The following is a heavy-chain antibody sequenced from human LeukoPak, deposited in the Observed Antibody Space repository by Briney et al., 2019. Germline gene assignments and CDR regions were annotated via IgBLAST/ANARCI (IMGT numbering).Heavy chain of an antibody. CDR1: GYTFTGYY. CDR3: ATLSTRDGYNTYYYYYFMDV. J-gene: IGHJ6*03. V-gene: IGHV1-2*06. D-gene: IGHD5-24*01. CDR2: INPNSGGT. Sequence: ASVKVSCKASGYTFTGYYMHWVRQAPGQGLEWMGRINPNSGGTNYAQKFQGRVTMTRDTSISTAYMELSRLRSDDTAVCYCATLSTRDGYNTYYYYYFMDVWGKGTTVTVSS.